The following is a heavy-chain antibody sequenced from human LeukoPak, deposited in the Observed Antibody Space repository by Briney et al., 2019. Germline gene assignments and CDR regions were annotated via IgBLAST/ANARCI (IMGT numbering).Heavy chain of an antibody. V-gene: IGHV3-33*01. CDR3: ARDRYSGSYWGDY. D-gene: IGHD1-26*01. CDR1: GYSFSSYG. J-gene: IGHJ4*02. Sequence: PGKSLRLSCSASGYSFSSYGMHWVRQAPGQGLEWVALIWNDGSVTYYMDSVRGRFTISRDNSKNTLYLQMDSLRAEDTAVYFCARDRYSGSYWGDYWGQGVLVTVSS. CDR2: IWNDGSVT.